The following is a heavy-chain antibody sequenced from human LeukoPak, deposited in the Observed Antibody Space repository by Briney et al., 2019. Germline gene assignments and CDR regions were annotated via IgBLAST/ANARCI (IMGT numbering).Heavy chain of an antibody. CDR2: IYYSGST. CDR1: GGSVSSGSYY. J-gene: IGHJ4*02. CDR3: AREVTTWYYFDY. V-gene: IGHV4-61*01. Sequence: SETLSLTCTVSGGSVSSGSYYWSWIRQPPGKGLEWIGYIYYSGSTNYNPSLKSRVTISVDTSKNQFSLKLSSVTAADTAVYYCAREVTTWYYFDYWGQGTLVAVSS. D-gene: IGHD4-17*01.